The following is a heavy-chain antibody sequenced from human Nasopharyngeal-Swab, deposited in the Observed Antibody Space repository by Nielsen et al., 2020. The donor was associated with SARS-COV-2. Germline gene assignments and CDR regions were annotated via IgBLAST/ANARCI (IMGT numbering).Heavy chain of an antibody. J-gene: IGHJ4*02. CDR1: GFIFSNYS. CDR3: ARRYYYDSSDYYPLDY. D-gene: IGHD3-22*01. CDR2: ISSSSTYI. Sequence: GGSLRLSCAASGFIFSNYSMIWVRQAPGKGLEWVSAISSSSTYIYYADSVKGRFTISRDNAENSLYLHMNSLRADDSAVYYCARRYYYDSSDYYPLDYWGEGTLVTVSS. V-gene: IGHV3-21*01.